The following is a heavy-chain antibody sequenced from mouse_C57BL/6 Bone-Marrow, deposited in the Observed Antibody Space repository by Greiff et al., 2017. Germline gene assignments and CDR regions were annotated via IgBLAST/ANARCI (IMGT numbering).Heavy chain of an antibody. D-gene: IGHD1-1*01. Sequence: VKLQQPGAELVRPGSSVKLSCKASGYTFTSYWMDWVKQRPGQGLEWIGNIYPSDSETHYNQKFKDKATLTVDKSSSTAYMQLSSLTSEDSAVYYCARGDYGSSGYYFDYWGQGTTLTVSS. CDR1: GYTFTSYW. J-gene: IGHJ2*01. V-gene: IGHV1-61*01. CDR2: IYPSDSET. CDR3: ARGDYGSSGYYFDY.